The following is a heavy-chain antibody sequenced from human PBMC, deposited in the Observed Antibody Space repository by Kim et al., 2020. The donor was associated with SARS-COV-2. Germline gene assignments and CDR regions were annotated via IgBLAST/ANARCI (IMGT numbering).Heavy chain of an antibody. CDR1: GGSISSSNW. CDR3: ARDNTMVRGVIKRRVGNYYYGMDV. V-gene: IGHV4-4*02. CDR2: IYHSGST. D-gene: IGHD3-10*01. J-gene: IGHJ6*02. Sequence: SETLSLTCAVSGGSISSSNWWSWVRQPQGKGLEWIGEIYHSGSTNYNPSLKRRVTISVDKSKNQFSLKLSSVTAADTAVYYCARDNTMVRGVIKRRVGNYYYGMDVWGQGTTVTVSS.